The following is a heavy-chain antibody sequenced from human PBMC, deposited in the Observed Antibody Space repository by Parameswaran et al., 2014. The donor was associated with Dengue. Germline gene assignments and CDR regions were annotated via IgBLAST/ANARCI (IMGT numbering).Heavy chain of an antibody. Sequence: RWIRQPPGKALEWLAHVFSNAEKSYSTSLKSRLTISKDISKNQVVLTMTNMDPVDTATYYCARVETTMSKGGYYYYSGLDVWGQGTTVTVSS. CDR3: ARVETTMSKGGYYYYSGLDV. D-gene: IGHD5-18*01. J-gene: IGHJ6*02. CDR2: VFSNAEK. V-gene: IGHV2-26*01.